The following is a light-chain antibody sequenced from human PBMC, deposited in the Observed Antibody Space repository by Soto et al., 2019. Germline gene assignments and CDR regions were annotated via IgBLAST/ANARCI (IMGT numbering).Light chain of an antibody. CDR3: QVWDGSRDQVV. V-gene: IGLV3-21*02. Sequence: SYELTQSPSVSVAPGQTAKITCGAPKIATQSVHWSQQKPGQAPVLVVYDNTDRPSGIPERFSASKSGATAILTITRVEAADEADYYCQVWDGSRDQVVFGGGTQLTVL. CDR1: KIATQS. CDR2: DNT. J-gene: IGLJ3*02.